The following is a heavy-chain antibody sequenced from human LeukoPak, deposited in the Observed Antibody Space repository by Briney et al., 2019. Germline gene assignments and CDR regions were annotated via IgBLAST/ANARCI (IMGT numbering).Heavy chain of an antibody. CDR1: GFTFNSAW. CDR3: ITGDYDFWSGFYSPNHYFDY. V-gene: IGHV3-15*01. CDR2: IKGKTAAGAP. D-gene: IGHD3-3*01. J-gene: IGHJ4*02. Sequence: GRSLRLSCAASGFTFNSAWMSWVRQAPGKGLEWVGRIKGKTAAGAPDYVASVKGRFTISRDDSKNTLFLQMNSLKTEDTAVYYCITGDYDFWSGFYSPNHYFDYWGQGTLVTVSS.